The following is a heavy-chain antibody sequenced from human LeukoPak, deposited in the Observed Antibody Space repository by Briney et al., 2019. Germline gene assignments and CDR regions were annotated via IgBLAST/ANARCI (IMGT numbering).Heavy chain of an antibody. CDR2: IYSGGST. V-gene: IGHV3-53*01. Sequence: GGSLRLSCVASGFAFGNYAMSWVRQAPGKGLDWVSVIYSGGSTYYADSVKGRFTISRDNSKNTLYLQMNSLRAEDTAVYYCAATGYCSGGSCYGDAFDIWGQGTMVTVSS. J-gene: IGHJ3*02. D-gene: IGHD2-15*01. CDR3: AATGYCSGGSCYGDAFDI. CDR1: GFAFGNYA.